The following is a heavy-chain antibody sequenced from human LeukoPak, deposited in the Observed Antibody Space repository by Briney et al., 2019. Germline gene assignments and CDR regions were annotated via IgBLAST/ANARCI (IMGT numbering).Heavy chain of an antibody. CDR1: GFTFSSYA. J-gene: IGHJ4*02. CDR2: ISGSGGST. Sequence: PGGSLRLSCAASGFTFSSYAMSWVRQAPGKGLEWVSAISGSGGSTYYADSVKGRFTISRDNAKNSLYLQTNSLRAEDTAVYYCARDEPPYYYYDSSGSPTWGQGTLVTVSS. V-gene: IGHV3-23*01. D-gene: IGHD3-22*01. CDR3: ARDEPPYYYYDSSGSPT.